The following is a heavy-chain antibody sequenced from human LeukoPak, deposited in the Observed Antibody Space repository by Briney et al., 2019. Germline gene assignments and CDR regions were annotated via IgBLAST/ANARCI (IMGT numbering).Heavy chain of an antibody. Sequence: SETLSLTCAVYGGSFSGYYWSWIRQPPGKGLEWIGEINHSGSTNYNPSLKSRVTISVDTSKNQFSVKLSSVTAADTAVYYCARHWESYYYWGQGTLVTVSS. CDR3: ARHWESYYY. V-gene: IGHV4-34*01. CDR2: INHSGST. D-gene: IGHD1-26*01. J-gene: IGHJ4*02. CDR1: GGSFSGYY.